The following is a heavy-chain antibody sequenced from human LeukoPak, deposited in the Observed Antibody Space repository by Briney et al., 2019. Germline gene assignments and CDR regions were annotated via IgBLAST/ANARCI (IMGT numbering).Heavy chain of an antibody. CDR1: GGSITSYY. V-gene: IGHV4-59*08. Sequence: SETLSLACTVSGGSITSYYLSWIRQPPGKGLEWIGYMLYSQSTRYNPALKSRVTMSMDTSKNQVSLKLRSVTAADTAVYYCATRYDSTWYQFWGRGTLVTVSS. J-gene: IGHJ4*02. D-gene: IGHD6-13*01. CDR2: MLYSQST. CDR3: ATRYDSTWYQF.